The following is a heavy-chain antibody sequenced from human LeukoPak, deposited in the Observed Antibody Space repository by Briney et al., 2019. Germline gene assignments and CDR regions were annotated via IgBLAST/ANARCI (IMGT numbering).Heavy chain of an antibody. J-gene: IGHJ5*02. CDR2: ISYDGNNK. Sequence: PGGSLRLSCAASGFTFSRFGIHWVRQTPGKGLEWVAVISYDGNNKYYADSVKGRFTISRDNSKNTLYLQMNSLRPEDTGVYHCVRGGPSTWSWGQGTLVTVSS. CDR1: GFTFSRFG. CDR3: VRGGPSTWS. D-gene: IGHD2-15*01. V-gene: IGHV3-30*03.